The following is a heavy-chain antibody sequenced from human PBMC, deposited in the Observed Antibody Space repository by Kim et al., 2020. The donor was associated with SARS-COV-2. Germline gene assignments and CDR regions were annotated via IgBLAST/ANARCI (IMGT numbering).Heavy chain of an antibody. CDR3: AKTPAMVRGGGYYFDY. D-gene: IGHD3-10*01. CDR1: GFTFSSYA. CDR2: ISGSGGST. V-gene: IGHV3-23*01. Sequence: GGSLRLSCAASGFTFSSYAMSLVRQAPGKGLEWVSAISGSGGSTYYADSVKGRFTISRDNSKNTLYLQMNSLRAEDTAVYYCAKTPAMVRGGGYYFDYWGQGTLVSVSS. J-gene: IGHJ4*02.